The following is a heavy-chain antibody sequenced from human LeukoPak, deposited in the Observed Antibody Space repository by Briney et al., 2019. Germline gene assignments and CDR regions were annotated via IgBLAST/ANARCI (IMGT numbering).Heavy chain of an antibody. CDR1: GDSVSSNSAA. Sequence: SQTLSLTCAISGDSVSSNSAAWNWIRQSPSRGLEWLGRTYYRSKWYNEYAVSVKSRLSITPDTSKNHFSLQLNFVTPEDTATYYCAGAYGTYLHFDYWGQGGLVTVSS. CDR3: AGAYGTYLHFDY. CDR2: TYYRSKWYN. J-gene: IGHJ4*02. V-gene: IGHV6-1*01. D-gene: IGHD4-17*01.